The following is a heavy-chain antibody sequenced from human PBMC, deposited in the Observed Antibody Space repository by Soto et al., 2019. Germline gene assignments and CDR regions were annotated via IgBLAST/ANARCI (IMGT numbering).Heavy chain of an antibody. J-gene: IGHJ6*02. D-gene: IGHD3-10*01. CDR1: GFTFSSYG. CDR2: IWYDGSIK. Sequence: QVQLVESGGGVVQPGRSLRLSCAASGFTFSSYGMHWVRQAPGKGLEWVAVIWYDGSIKYYADSVKGRFTISRDNSKNTLYLQMNSLRAEDTAVYYCARDEGLGVNYYYYGMDVWGQGTTVTVSS. CDR3: ARDEGLGVNYYYYGMDV. V-gene: IGHV3-33*01.